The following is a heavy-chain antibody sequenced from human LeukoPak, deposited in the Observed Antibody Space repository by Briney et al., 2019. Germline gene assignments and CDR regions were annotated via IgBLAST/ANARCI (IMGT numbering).Heavy chain of an antibody. J-gene: IGHJ5*02. V-gene: IGHV4-61*02. Sequence: PSETLSLTCTVSGGSISRGSYYWSWIRQPAGKGLEWIGRIYTSGSTNYNPSLKSRVTISVDTSKNQFSLKLSSVTAADTAVYYCARDIVVVPAAMGGWFDPWGQGTLVTVS. CDR3: ARDIVVVPAAMGGWFDP. D-gene: IGHD2-2*01. CDR2: IYTSGST. CDR1: GGSISRGSYY.